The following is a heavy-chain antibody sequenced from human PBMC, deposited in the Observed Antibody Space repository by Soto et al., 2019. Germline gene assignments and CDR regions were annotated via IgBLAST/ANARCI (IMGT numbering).Heavy chain of an antibody. Sequence: SETLSLTCTVSGGSISSYYWSWIRQPPGKGLEWIGYIYYSGSTNYNPSLKSRVTISVDTSKNQFSLKLSSVTAADTAAYYCARHSQVDFDYWGQGTLVTVSS. J-gene: IGHJ4*02. CDR1: GGSISSYY. CDR2: IYYSGST. D-gene: IGHD2-15*01. CDR3: ARHSQVDFDY. V-gene: IGHV4-59*08.